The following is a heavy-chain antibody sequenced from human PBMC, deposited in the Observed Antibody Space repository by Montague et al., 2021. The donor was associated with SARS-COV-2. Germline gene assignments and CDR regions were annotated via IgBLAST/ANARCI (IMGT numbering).Heavy chain of an antibody. CDR3: ARLRDGVVPSPILGVGPYYSYYYMDV. CDR1: GGSFSGNY. CDR2: INHGGST. D-gene: IGHD3-10*01. V-gene: IGHV4-34*01. Sequence: LRLSCAVYGGSFSGNYWNWIRQPPGKGLEWIGEINHGGSTNYNPSLKSRLTISADTSKNQFSLKLTSVAAADTAVYYCARLRDGVVPSPILGVGPYYSYYYMDVWGKGTTVTVSS. J-gene: IGHJ6*03.